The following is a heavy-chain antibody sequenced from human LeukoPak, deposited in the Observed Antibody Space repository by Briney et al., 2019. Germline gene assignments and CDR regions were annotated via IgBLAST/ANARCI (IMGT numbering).Heavy chain of an antibody. V-gene: IGHV1-18*01. CDR2: ISAYNGNT. CDR1: GYTFTSYG. J-gene: IGHJ4*02. CDR3: ARARIAAAPRGIARDY. D-gene: IGHD6-13*01. Sequence: GASVKVSCKASGYTFTSYGISWVRQAPGQGLEWMGWISAYNGNTNYAQKLQGRVTMTTDTSTSTAYMELRSLRSDDTAVYYCARARIAAAPRGIARDYWGQGTLVTVSS.